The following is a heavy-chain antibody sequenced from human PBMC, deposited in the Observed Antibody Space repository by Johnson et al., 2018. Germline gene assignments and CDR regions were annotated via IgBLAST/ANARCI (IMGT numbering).Heavy chain of an antibody. D-gene: IGHD2-2*01. V-gene: IGHV3-49*05. J-gene: IGHJ6*02. CDR2: IRSKAYGGTT. Sequence: VRLVQSGGGLVKPGRSLRLSCTASGFTFGDYAMSWFRQAPGKGLEWVGFIRSKAYGGTTEYAASVKDRFTISRDDSKSIAYLQMNSLKTEDTAVYYCTRDLRSNGMDVWGQGTTVTVSS. CDR1: GFTFGDYA. CDR3: TRDLRSNGMDV.